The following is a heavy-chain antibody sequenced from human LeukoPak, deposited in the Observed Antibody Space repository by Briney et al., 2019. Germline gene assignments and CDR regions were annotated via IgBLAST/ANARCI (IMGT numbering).Heavy chain of an antibody. J-gene: IGHJ4*02. V-gene: IGHV1-46*01. Sequence: ASVKVSCKASGYTFTSYYMHWVRQAPGQGLEWMGIINPSGGSTSYAQKFQGGVTMTRDTSTSTVYMELSSLRSEDTAVYYCAGSSGWYSSFDYWGQGTLVTVSS. D-gene: IGHD6-19*01. CDR1: GYTFTSYY. CDR2: INPSGGST. CDR3: AGSSGWYSSFDY.